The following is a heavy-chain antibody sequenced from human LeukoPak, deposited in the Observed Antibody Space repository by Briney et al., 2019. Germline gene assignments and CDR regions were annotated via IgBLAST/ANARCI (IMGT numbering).Heavy chain of an antibody. D-gene: IGHD4-17*01. Sequence: GGSLRLPCAASGFSLISYGMHWVRQAPGKGLEWVGVISDDGRSKDYADSVKGRFTISRDNSKDTLYLQMNSLRDEDTAVYYCAKRPSDYGDYVSYFDYWGQGTLVTVSS. V-gene: IGHV3-30*18. CDR2: ISDDGRSK. J-gene: IGHJ4*02. CDR1: GFSLISYG. CDR3: AKRPSDYGDYVSYFDY.